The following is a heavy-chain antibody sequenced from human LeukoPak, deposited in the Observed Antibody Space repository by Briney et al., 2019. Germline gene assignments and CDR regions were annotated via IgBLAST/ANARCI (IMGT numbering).Heavy chain of an antibody. CDR1: GFTFTNAW. Sequence: GGSLRLSCTASGFTFTNAWMNWVRQAPGKGLEWVGRMKSKTDGCTTDYAAPLKGRFTISRDESKNTLYMQMSSLKPEDTAVHYCTTDRDSGWYSTWVDYWGEGTLVTVSS. D-gene: IGHD6-19*01. V-gene: IGHV3-15*07. CDR2: MKSKTDGCTT. CDR3: TTDRDSGWYSTWVDY. J-gene: IGHJ4*02.